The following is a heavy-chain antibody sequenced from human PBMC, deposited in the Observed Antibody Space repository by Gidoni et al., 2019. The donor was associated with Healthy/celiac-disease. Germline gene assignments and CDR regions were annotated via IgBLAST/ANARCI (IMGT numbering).Heavy chain of an antibody. D-gene: IGHD2-21*01. Sequence: QVQLVQSGAEVKKPGASVKVSCKASGYTFTSYGISWVRQAPGQGLEWMGWISAYNGNTNTAPKLPGRVTMATDKSTSTAYMELRSLRSDDTAVYYCARDLGVVQNQGGYFDYWGQGTLVTVSS. V-gene: IGHV1-18*01. J-gene: IGHJ4*02. CDR2: ISAYNGNT. CDR3: ARDLGVVQNQGGYFDY. CDR1: GYTFTSYG.